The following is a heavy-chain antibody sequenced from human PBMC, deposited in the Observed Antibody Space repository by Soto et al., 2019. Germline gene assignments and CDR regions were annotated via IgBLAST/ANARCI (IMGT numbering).Heavy chain of an antibody. CDR2: INHSGST. Sequence: SETLSLTCAVYGGSFSGYYWSWIRQPPGKGLEWIGEINHSGSTNYNPSLKSRVTISVDTSKNQFSLKLSSVTAADTAVYYCARGPYYYDSSGYYYWGQGTLVTVSS. J-gene: IGHJ4*02. D-gene: IGHD3-22*01. CDR1: GGSFSGYY. V-gene: IGHV4-34*01. CDR3: ARGPYYYDSSGYYY.